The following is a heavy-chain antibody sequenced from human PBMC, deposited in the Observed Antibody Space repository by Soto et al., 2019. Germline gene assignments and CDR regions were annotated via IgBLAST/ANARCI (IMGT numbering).Heavy chain of an antibody. CDR1: GGSISSYY. V-gene: IGHV4-59*01. CDR2: IYYSGST. J-gene: IGHJ6*02. CDR3: ARGRRGGGSYLMGYYYGMDV. Sequence: SETLSLTCTVSGGSISSYYWSWIRQPPGKGLEWIGYIYYSGSTNYNPSLKSRVTISVDTSKNQFSLKLSSVTAADTAVYYCARGRRGGGSYLMGYYYGMDVWGQGTTVTVSS. D-gene: IGHD2-15*01.